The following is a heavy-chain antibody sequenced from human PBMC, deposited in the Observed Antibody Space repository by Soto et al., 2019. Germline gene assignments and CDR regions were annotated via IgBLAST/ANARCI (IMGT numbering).Heavy chain of an antibody. V-gene: IGHV1-8*01. J-gene: IGHJ4*02. CDR3: ARGFCSSTSCHFDY. CDR1: GYTFPIYD. Sequence: QVQLVQSGAEVKKPGASVKVSCKASGYTFPIYDINWVRQATGQGLEWLGWMNPNSGNTGYAQKLQGRGTMTRNTSINKAYMELSSLRSDDTAVYYCARGFCSSTSCHFDYWGQGNLVTVSS. CDR2: MNPNSGNT. D-gene: IGHD2-2*01.